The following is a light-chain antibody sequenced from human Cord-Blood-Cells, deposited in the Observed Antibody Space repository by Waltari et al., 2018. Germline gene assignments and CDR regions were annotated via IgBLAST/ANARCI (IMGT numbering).Light chain of an antibody. CDR2: DVS. CDR1: SSDVGGYNY. V-gene: IGLV2-14*01. J-gene: IGLJ2*01. Sequence: QSALTQPASVSGSPGQSITISCTGTSSDVGGYNYVSWYQQHPGKRPKLMIYDVSKRPSGVSNRFSGSKSGNTASLTISGLQAEDEADYYCSSYTSSSTFVVFGGGTKLNVL. CDR3: SSYTSSSTFVV.